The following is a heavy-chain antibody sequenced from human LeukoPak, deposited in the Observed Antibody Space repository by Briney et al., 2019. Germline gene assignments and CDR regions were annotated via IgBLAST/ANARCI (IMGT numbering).Heavy chain of an antibody. Sequence: GASVKVSCKASGYTFTGYYMHWVRQAPGQGLEWMGWINPSSGGTNYAQKFQGRVTMTRDTSISTAYMELSRLRSDDTAVYYCARGLLQITFGGVIVMGNMRYYYYYYMDVWGKGTTLTVSS. CDR2: INPSSGGT. V-gene: IGHV1-2*02. D-gene: IGHD3-16*02. CDR3: ARGLLQITFGGVIVMGNMRYYYYYYMDV. CDR1: GYTFTGYY. J-gene: IGHJ6*03.